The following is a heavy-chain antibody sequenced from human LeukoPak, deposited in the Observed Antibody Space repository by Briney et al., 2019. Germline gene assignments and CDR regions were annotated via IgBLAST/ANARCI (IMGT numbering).Heavy chain of an antibody. J-gene: IGHJ4*02. CDR2: IYPGDSDT. V-gene: IGHV5-51*01. Sequence: GESLKISCQASGYSFTSYWIGWVRQMPGKGLEWMGIIYPGDSDTRYSPSFQGQVTISADKSISTAYLQWSSLKASDTAMYYCARIMITFGGVVVPYYFDYWGQGAPVTVSS. D-gene: IGHD3-16*02. CDR1: GYSFTSYW. CDR3: ARIMITFGGVVVPYYFDY.